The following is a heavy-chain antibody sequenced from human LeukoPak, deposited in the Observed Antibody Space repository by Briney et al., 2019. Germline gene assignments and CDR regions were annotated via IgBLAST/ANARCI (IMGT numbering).Heavy chain of an antibody. CDR1: GFPFETNA. J-gene: IGHJ4*01. CDR3: ARGYDKPDY. CDR2: IGNTET. Sequence: PGGSLRLSCATSGFPFETNAMSWVRQAPGKGLEWVATIGNTETFYADSVTGRFTISRDNSKNTVNLQMNRLRVEDTAVYYCARGYDKPDYWGQGTLVTVSS. D-gene: IGHD3-3*01. V-gene: IGHV3-23*01.